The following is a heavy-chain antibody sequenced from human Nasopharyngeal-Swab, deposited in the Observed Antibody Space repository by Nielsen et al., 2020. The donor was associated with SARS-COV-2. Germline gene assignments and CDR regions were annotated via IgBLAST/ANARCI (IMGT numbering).Heavy chain of an antibody. CDR2: INPSGGST. J-gene: IGHJ5*02. Sequence: ASVKVSCKASGYTFTSYYMHWVRQAPGQGLEWMGIINPSGGSTSYAQKFQGRVTMTRDTSTSTVYMELSSLRSEDTAVYYCAREIGGADQQNNWFDPWGQGTLVTVSS. D-gene: IGHD1-26*01. V-gene: IGHV1-46*01. CDR1: GYTFTSYY. CDR3: AREIGGADQQNNWFDP.